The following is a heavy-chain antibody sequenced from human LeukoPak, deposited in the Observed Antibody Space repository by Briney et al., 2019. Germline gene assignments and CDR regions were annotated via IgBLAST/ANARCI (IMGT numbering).Heavy chain of an antibody. CDR1: GFTSSSYA. D-gene: IGHD2-2*01. Sequence: PGGSLRLSCAASGFTSSSYAMSWVRQAPGKGLEWVSAISGSGGSTYYADSVKGRFTISRDNSKNTLYLQMNSLRAEDTAVYYCAKGGDCSSTSCSPVYYYYGMDVWGQGTTVTVSS. CDR3: AKGGDCSSTSCSPVYYYYGMDV. CDR2: ISGSGGST. J-gene: IGHJ6*02. V-gene: IGHV3-23*01.